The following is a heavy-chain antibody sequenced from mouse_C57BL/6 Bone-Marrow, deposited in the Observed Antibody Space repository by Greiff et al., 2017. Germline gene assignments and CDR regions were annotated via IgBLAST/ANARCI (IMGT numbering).Heavy chain of an antibody. CDR3: VRDRDGYFDY. CDR2: ISSKSSNYAT. CDR1: GFTFNTYA. J-gene: IGHJ2*01. Sequence: EVQLQESGGGLVQPKGSLKLSCAASGFTFNTYAMHWVRQAPGKGLEWVARISSKSSNYATYSAVSVKDRFTISRDDSQSMLYLQMNNLKTEDTAMYYCVRDRDGYFDYWGQGTTLTVSS. V-gene: IGHV10-3*01.